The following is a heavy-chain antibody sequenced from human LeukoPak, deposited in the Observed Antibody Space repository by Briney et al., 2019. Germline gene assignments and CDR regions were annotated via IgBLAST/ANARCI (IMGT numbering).Heavy chain of an antibody. D-gene: IGHD2-8*01. Sequence: SETLSLTCAVYGGSFSGYYWSWIRQPPGKGLEWIGEINHSGSTNYNPSLKSRVTISVDTSKNQFSLKLSSVTAADTAVYYCARATPGVFGWFDPWGQGTLVTVSS. CDR3: ARATPGVFGWFDP. J-gene: IGHJ5*02. CDR1: GGSFSGYY. V-gene: IGHV4-34*01. CDR2: INHSGST.